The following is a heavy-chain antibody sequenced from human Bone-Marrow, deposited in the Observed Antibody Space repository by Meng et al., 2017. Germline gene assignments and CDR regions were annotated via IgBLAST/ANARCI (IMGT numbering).Heavy chain of an antibody. Sequence: GESLKISCAASGFTFSSYEMNWVRQAPGKGLEWVSYITTSGSTIYYADSVKGRVTISRGNAKNSLYPQMNSLRAEDTAVYYCVRGGRDGYNYFSYWGQGTLVTVSS. CDR3: VRGGRDGYNYFSY. V-gene: IGHV3-48*03. CDR2: ITTSGSTI. J-gene: IGHJ4*02. D-gene: IGHD5-24*01. CDR1: GFTFSSYE.